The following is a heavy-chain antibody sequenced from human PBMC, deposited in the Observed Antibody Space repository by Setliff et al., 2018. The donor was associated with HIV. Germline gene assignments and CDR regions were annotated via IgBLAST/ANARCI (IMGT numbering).Heavy chain of an antibody. V-gene: IGHV3-49*04. CDR2: IRSKAYGGTT. Sequence: PGGSLRLSCTASGFTFGDYAMSWVRQAPGKGLEWVGFIRSKAYGGTTEYAASVKGRFTISRDDSKSIAYLQMNSLKTEDTAVYYCARGPLLGDAYDLWGQGTMVTVSS. CDR3: ARGPLLGDAYDL. CDR1: GFTFGDYA. J-gene: IGHJ3*01.